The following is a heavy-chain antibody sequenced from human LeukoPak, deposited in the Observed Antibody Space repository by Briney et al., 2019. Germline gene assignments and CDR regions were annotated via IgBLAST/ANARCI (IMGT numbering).Heavy chain of an antibody. V-gene: IGHV1-69*04. CDR2: IIPILSIA. CDR3: ASGPYLAARSGGFDY. Sequence: ASVKVSCKASGGTFSSYAISWVRQAPGQGLEWMGRIIPILSIANYAQKFQGRVTITADKSTSTAYMELSSLRSEDTAVYYCASGPYLAARSGGFDYWGQGTLVTVS. D-gene: IGHD2-8*02. J-gene: IGHJ4*02. CDR1: GGTFSSYA.